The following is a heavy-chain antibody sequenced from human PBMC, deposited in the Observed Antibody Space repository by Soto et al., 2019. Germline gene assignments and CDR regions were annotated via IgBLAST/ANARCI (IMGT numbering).Heavy chain of an antibody. Sequence: GGSLRLSFAASGFTFRSNWMSWFRQAPGRGLEWVANIKPDGSGKYYLDSVRGRFTISRDNAENSLFLQIDSLRVEDTAVYYCARDVGVQELDYWGQGTLVTVSS. J-gene: IGHJ4*02. CDR2: IKPDGSGK. D-gene: IGHD6-6*01. CDR3: ARDVGVQELDY. CDR1: GFTFRSNW. V-gene: IGHV3-7*01.